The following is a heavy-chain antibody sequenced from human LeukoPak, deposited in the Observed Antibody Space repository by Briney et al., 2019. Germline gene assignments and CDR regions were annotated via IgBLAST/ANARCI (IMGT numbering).Heavy chain of an antibody. V-gene: IGHV4-34*01. CDR1: GGSFSGYY. CDR3: ARGRVAVAGTSDY. CDR2: INHIGST. D-gene: IGHD6-19*01. Sequence: PSQTLSLTCAVYGGSFSGYYWSRIRQPPGKGREWIGEINHIGSTNYNPYPMSRVTISVDTSKNQISRMLSSVTAAHTTVHYIARGRVAVAGTSDYWGQGTMVTVSS. J-gene: IGHJ4*02.